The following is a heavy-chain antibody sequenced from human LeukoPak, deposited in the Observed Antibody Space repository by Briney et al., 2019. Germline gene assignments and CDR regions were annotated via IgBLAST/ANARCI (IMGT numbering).Heavy chain of an antibody. J-gene: IGHJ6*02. CDR1: GYTFTGYY. CDR3: ATALPAYCGGDCYDYGMDV. V-gene: IGHV1-2*02. D-gene: IGHD2-21*01. Sequence: ASVKVSCKASGYTFTGYYMHWVRQAPGQGLEWMGWINPNSGGTNYAQKFQGRVTMTRDTSISTAYMELSSLRSEDTAVYYCATALPAYCGGDCYDYGMDVWGQGTTVTVSS. CDR2: INPNSGGT.